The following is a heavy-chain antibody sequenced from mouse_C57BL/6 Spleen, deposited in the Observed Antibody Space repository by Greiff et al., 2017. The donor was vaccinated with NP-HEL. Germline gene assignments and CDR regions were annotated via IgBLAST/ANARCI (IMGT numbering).Heavy chain of an antibody. CDR2: ISYDGSN. CDR1: GYSITSGYY. J-gene: IGHJ1*03. D-gene: IGHD1-1*01. CDR3: ARGPYYGWYFDV. V-gene: IGHV3-6*01. Sequence: EVQLQESGPGLVKPSQSLSLTCSVTGYSITSGYYWNWIRQFPGNKLEWMGYISYDGSNNYNPSLKNRISITRDTSKNQFFLKLNSVTTEDTATYYCARGPYYGWYFDVWGTGTTVTVSS.